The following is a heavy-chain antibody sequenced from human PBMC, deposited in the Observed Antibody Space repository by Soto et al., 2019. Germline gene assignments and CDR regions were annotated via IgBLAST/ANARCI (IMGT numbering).Heavy chain of an antibody. D-gene: IGHD3-16*01. CDR3: ARDWGYLHVRLPFDY. Sequence: QVQLVQSGAEVKKPGASVKVSCKASGYTFTSDGISWVQQAPGQGLEWMGWISAYNGNTNYAQKLQGRVTMTTDTSTSTAYMELRSLRSDDTAVYYCARDWGYLHVRLPFDYWGQGTLVTVSS. J-gene: IGHJ4*02. CDR1: GYTFTSDG. V-gene: IGHV1-18*01. CDR2: ISAYNGNT.